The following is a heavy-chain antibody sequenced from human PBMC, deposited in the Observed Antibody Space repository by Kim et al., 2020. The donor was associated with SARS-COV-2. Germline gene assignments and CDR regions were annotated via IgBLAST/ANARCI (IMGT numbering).Heavy chain of an antibody. V-gene: IGHV4-31*03. J-gene: IGHJ3*02. CDR1: GGSISSGGYY. Sequence: SETLSLTCTVSGGSISSGGYYWSWIRQHPGKGLEWIGYIYYSGSTYYNPSLKSRVTISVDTSKNQFSLKPSSVTAADMAVYYCARGAAADRRDAFDIWGQGTMVTVSS. CDR2: IYYSGST. D-gene: IGHD6-13*01. CDR3: ARGAAADRRDAFDI.